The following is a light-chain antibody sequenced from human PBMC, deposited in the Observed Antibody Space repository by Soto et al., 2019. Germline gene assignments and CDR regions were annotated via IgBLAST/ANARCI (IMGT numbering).Light chain of an antibody. CDR3: QQYNSYPRT. CDR1: QSISSW. Sequence: EIKMTKSASTLSASVGDRVTITCRASQSISSWLAWYQQKPGKAPKLLIYAASSLQSGVSSRFSGSGSGTEFTLTISSLQPDDFATYYCQQYNSYPRTFGQGTMVDI. J-gene: IGKJ1*01. CDR2: AAS. V-gene: IGKV1-5*01.